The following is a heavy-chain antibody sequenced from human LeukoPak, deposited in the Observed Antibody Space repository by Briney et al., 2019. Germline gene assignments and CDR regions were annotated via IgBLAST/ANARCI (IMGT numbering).Heavy chain of an antibody. J-gene: IGHJ4*02. D-gene: IGHD3-10*01. Sequence: PSETLSLTCTVSGGSISSDYWSWIRQPLGKRLEWIGRIYTSGSTNYNPSLRSRVTISLDTSKNQFSLKLSSVTAADTAVYYCARATTMVRGVSVYYFDYWGQGILVTVSS. CDR2: IYTSGST. CDR3: ARATTMVRGVSVYYFDY. V-gene: IGHV4-4*07. CDR1: GGSISSDY.